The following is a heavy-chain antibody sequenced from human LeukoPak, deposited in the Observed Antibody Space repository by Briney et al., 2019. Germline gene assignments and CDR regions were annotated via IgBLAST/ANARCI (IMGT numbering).Heavy chain of an antibody. V-gene: IGHV3-30*04. CDR1: GFTFSSYV. Sequence: GGSLRLSCAASGFTFSSYVMHWVRQAPGKGLEWVAIISYDGSNEYYADSVKGRFTISRDNSKNTLYLQMNSLRAADTAVYYCARGDLVVTLEGPIDYWGQGTLVTVSS. CDR2: ISYDGSNE. J-gene: IGHJ4*02. D-gene: IGHD2-21*02. CDR3: ARGDLVVTLEGPIDY.